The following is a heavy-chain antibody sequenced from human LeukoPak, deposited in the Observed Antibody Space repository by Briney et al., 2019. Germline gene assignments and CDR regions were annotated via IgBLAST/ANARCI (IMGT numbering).Heavy chain of an antibody. Sequence: ASVKVSCKASGYTFTSYDINWVRQATGQGLEWMGWMNPNSGNTGYAQKFQGRVTMTRNTSISTAYMELSSLRSEDTAVYYCARGRRGTVTSGYYYYYMDVWGKGTTVTVSS. D-gene: IGHD4-11*01. J-gene: IGHJ6*03. V-gene: IGHV1-8*01. CDR1: GYTFTSYD. CDR3: ARGRRGTVTSGYYYYYMDV. CDR2: MNPNSGNT.